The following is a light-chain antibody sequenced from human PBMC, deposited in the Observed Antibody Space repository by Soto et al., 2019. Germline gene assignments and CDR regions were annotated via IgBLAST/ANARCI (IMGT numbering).Light chain of an antibody. V-gene: IGKV3-20*01. Sequence: EIVLTQSPGTLSLSPGERATLSCRASESVSTNYLAWYQQKPGQAPRLLISGASSRATGIPDRFSGSGSGADFTLTSSSREPEDFAVYYCQQYDRLPLTFGGGTKVEIK. CDR3: QQYDRLPLT. J-gene: IGKJ4*01. CDR1: ESVSTNY. CDR2: GAS.